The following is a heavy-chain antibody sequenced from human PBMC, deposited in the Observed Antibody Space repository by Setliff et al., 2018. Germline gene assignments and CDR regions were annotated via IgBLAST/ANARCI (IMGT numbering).Heavy chain of an antibody. D-gene: IGHD5-18*01. CDR1: GFTFTAYT. CDR3: ARDQGSYGYRAFDF. V-gene: IGHV3-21*01. J-gene: IGHJ4*02. CDR2: IDTSSYWI. Sequence: PGGSLRLSCAASGFTFTAYTMNWVRQAPGQGLEWVASIDTSSYWIYYADSVKGRFAISRDNAENSLYLQMNSLRAEDTAVYYCARDQGSYGYRAFDFWGQGTLVTVSS.